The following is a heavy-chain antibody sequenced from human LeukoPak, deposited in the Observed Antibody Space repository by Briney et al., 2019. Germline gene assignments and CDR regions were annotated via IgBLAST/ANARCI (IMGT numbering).Heavy chain of an antibody. V-gene: IGHV1-18*01. CDR3: ARDQPPGFYYDSSAYLDY. J-gene: IGHJ4*02. CDR1: GYTFSSYG. CDR2: IIVYNGNT. Sequence: VAPVRVSCKVSGYTFSSYGITWVRQAPGQGLEWMGWIIVYNGNTNYAQKFQGRVTFTTDTSTSTAYMELRSLRSDDTAVYYCARDQPPGFYYDSSAYLDYWGQGTLVTVSS. D-gene: IGHD3-22*01.